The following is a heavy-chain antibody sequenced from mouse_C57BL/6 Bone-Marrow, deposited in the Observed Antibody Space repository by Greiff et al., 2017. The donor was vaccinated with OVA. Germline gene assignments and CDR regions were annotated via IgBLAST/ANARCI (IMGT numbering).Heavy chain of an antibody. J-gene: IGHJ2*01. CDR1: GYAFTNYL. Sequence: VQLVESGAELVRPGTSVKVSCKASGYAFTNYLIEWVKQRPGQGLEWIGVINPGSGGTNYNEKFKGKATLTADKASSTAYMQLSSLTSADSAVYFCARRGWFLLYFDYWGQGTTLTVSA. CDR2: INPGSGGT. D-gene: IGHD2-3*01. CDR3: ARRGWFLLYFDY. V-gene: IGHV1-54*01.